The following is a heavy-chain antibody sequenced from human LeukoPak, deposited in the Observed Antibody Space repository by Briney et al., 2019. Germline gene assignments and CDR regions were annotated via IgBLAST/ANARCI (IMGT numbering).Heavy chain of an antibody. V-gene: IGHV1-69*06. CDR3: ARDLEGSGSFYRPPYDY. CDR2: IIPIFGTA. CDR1: GGTFSSYA. Sequence: ASVKVSCKASGGTFSSYAISWVRQAPGQGLEWMGGIIPIFGTANYAQKFQGRVTITADKSTSTAYMELSSLRSEDTAVYYCARDLEGSGSFYRPPYDYWGQGTLVTVSS. D-gene: IGHD3-10*01. J-gene: IGHJ4*02.